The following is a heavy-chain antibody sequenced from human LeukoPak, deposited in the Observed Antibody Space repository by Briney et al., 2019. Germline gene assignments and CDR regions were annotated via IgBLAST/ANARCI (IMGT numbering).Heavy chain of an antibody. CDR1: GYTRTSYG. Sequence: ASVKVSCKASGYTRTSYGINWVRQAPGQGLEWMGWISAYNGNTNYAQKLQGRVTMTPDTSTSTAYMELRSLRSEDTAVYYCARGPIVGATLLDYWGQGTLVTVSS. CDR3: ARGPIVGATLLDY. D-gene: IGHD1-26*01. CDR2: ISAYNGNT. V-gene: IGHV1-18*01. J-gene: IGHJ4*02.